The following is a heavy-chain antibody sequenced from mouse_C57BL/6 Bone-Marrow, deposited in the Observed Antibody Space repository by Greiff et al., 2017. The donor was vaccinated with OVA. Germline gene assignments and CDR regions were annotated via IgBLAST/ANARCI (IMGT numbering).Heavy chain of an antibody. CDR1: GYTFTDYY. V-gene: IGHV1-19*01. J-gene: IGHJ3*01. CDR2: INPYNGGT. CDR3: AERITTVPFAY. D-gene: IGHD1-1*01. Sequence: EVQLQQSGPVLVKPGASVKMSCKASGYTFTDYYMNWVKQSHGKSLEWIGVINPYNGGTSYNQKFKGKATLTVDKSSSTAYMELNSLTSEDSAVYYCAERITTVPFAYWGQGTLVTVSA.